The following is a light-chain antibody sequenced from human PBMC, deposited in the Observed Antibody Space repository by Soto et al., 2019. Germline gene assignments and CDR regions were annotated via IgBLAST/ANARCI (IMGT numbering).Light chain of an antibody. J-gene: IGKJ3*01. CDR2: GAS. CDR1: QDVSRY. CDR3: QQLQRTPFT. Sequence: PLTQSPSSLSASVGDRVTITCRASQDVSRYLAWYQQKAGKAPKLLIYGASTLQSGVPSRFSGFGSGTEFTLTISSLQPEDFATYHCQQLQRTPFTFGHGTTVDV. V-gene: IGKV1-9*01.